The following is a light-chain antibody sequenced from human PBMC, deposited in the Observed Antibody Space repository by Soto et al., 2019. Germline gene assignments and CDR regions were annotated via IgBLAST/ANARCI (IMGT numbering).Light chain of an antibody. V-gene: IGLV2-14*03. CDR2: DVF. CDR3: SSYTSSTTWV. Sequence: QSALTQPASVSGSPGQSITISCTGTSSDIGGYKYVSWYRQHPGKAPKLMIYDVFNRPSGVSTRFSGSKSGNTASLTISGLQAEDEANYYCSSYTSSTTWVFSGGTKLTVL. J-gene: IGLJ3*02. CDR1: SSDIGGYKY.